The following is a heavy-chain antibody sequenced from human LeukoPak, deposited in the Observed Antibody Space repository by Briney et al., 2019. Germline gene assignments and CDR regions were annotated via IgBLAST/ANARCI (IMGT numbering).Heavy chain of an antibody. Sequence: ASVKVSCKASGGTFSSYAISWVRQAPGQGPEWMGGIIPIFGTANYAQKFQGRVTITADESTSTAYMELSSLRSEDTAVYYCARGGGYYDFWSGYDYWGQGTLVTVSS. D-gene: IGHD3-3*01. J-gene: IGHJ4*02. CDR3: ARGGGYYDFWSGYDY. CDR1: GGTFSSYA. V-gene: IGHV1-69*13. CDR2: IIPIFGTA.